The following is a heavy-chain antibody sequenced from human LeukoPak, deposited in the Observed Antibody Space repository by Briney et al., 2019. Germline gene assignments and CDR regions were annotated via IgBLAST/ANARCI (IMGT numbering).Heavy chain of an antibody. J-gene: IGHJ4*02. Sequence: GGSLRLSCADSGFTLSRYWMSWARQAPGKGLEWVANIKLDGSEKYYVDSVKGRFTISRYNAKNSLYLQMNSQRAEDTAVYYCARGTLYYDVRTNRDQNGVGGQGTLVTVSS. CDR3: ARGTLYYDVRTNRDQNGV. CDR2: IKLDGSEK. D-gene: IGHD3-22*01. V-gene: IGHV3-7*01. CDR1: GFTLSRYW.